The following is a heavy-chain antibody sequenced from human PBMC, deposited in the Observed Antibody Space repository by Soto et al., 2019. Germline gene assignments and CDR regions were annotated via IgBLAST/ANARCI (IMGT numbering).Heavy chain of an antibody. CDR3: ARRYGYAFDI. V-gene: IGHV4-59*01. Sequence: SETLSLTCTVSGGSISSYYWSWIRQPPGKGLEWIGHIYYSGSTNYDPSLKSRVTISVDTSKNQFSLKLSSVTAADTAVYYCARRYGYAFDIWGQGTMVT. J-gene: IGHJ3*02. CDR1: GGSISSYY. D-gene: IGHD4-17*01. CDR2: IYYSGST.